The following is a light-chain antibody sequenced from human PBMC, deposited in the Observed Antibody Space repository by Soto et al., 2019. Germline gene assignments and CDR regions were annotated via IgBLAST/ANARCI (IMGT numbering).Light chain of an antibody. V-gene: IGKV3-11*01. CDR1: QSVISY. J-gene: IGKJ1*01. Sequence: EIVLTQSPATLSLSPGERATLSCRASQSVISYLAWYQQKPGQAPRLLIYDASNRAHGIPARFSGSGSGTDFTRTISSLEPEDFAVYYCQQRSNWPWTFGQGTKVEIK. CDR2: DAS. CDR3: QQRSNWPWT.